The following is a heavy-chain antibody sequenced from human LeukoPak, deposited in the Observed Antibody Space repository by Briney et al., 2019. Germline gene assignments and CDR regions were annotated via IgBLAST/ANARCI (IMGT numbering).Heavy chain of an antibody. Sequence: AGGSLRLSCAASGFTFSSYAMSWVRQAPGKGLECISGFSGSGGSTYYADSVKGRFTISRDNSKNTLYLQMNSLRAEDTAVYYCARDWYSSGWYERRGYMDVWGKGTTVTISS. D-gene: IGHD6-19*01. CDR3: ARDWYSSGWYERRGYMDV. CDR2: FSGSGGST. J-gene: IGHJ6*03. CDR1: GFTFSSYA. V-gene: IGHV3-23*01.